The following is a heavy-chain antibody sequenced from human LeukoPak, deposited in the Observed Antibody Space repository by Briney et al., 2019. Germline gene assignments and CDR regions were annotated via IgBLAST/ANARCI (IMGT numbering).Heavy chain of an antibody. D-gene: IGHD2-21*01. J-gene: IGHJ4*02. CDR2: INQDGGEK. CDR1: GFTFSGSW. CDR3: ARYRRIYY. Sequence: PGGSLRLSCAASGFTFSGSWMSWVRQAPGKGLEWVASINQDGGEKYSLDSVKGRFTISRDNTKSSLYLQMNSLRAEDTAMYYCARYRRIYYWGQGTLVTVSS. V-gene: IGHV3-7*01.